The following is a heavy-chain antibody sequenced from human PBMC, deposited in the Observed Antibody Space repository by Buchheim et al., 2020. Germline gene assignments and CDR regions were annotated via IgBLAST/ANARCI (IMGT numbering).Heavy chain of an antibody. V-gene: IGHV3-30*18. CDR2: ISYDGSNK. CDR1: GFTFSSYG. Sequence: QVQLVESGGGVVQPGRSLRLSCAASGFTFSSYGMHWVRQAPGKGLEWVAVISYDGSNKYYADSVKGRFTISRDNSKNTLYLQMNSLRAEDTAVYYCAKGSSGWYGSQNFDYWGQGTL. D-gene: IGHD6-19*01. CDR3: AKGSSGWYGSQNFDY. J-gene: IGHJ4*02.